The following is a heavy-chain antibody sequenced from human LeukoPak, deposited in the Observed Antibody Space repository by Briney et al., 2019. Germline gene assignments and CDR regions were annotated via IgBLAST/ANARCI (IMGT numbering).Heavy chain of an antibody. V-gene: IGHV4-59*01. J-gene: IGHJ3*02. CDR1: GGSISSYY. D-gene: IGHD6-6*01. CDR3: ARVEYSSSSAFDI. CDR2: IYYSGST. Sequence: SETLSLTCTVSGGSISSYYWSWIRQPPGKGLEWIGYIYYSGSTNYNPSLKSRVTISVDTSKNQFSLKLSSVTAADTAVYYCARVEYSSSSAFDIWGQGTMVTVSS.